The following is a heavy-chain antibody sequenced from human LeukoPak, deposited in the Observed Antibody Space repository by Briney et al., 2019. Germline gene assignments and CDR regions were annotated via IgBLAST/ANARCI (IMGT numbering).Heavy chain of an antibody. J-gene: IGHJ4*02. CDR2: ISSSGSTV. V-gene: IGHV3-48*03. CDR1: GFTFSSYE. D-gene: IGHD5-18*01. CDR3: ASGYSYGLDY. Sequence: GGSLRLSCAASGFTFSSYEMKWVRQAPGKGLEWVSYISSSGSTVYYADSVKGRFTISRDNAKNSLYLQMYSLRAEDTAVYYCASGYSYGLDYWGQGTLVTVSS.